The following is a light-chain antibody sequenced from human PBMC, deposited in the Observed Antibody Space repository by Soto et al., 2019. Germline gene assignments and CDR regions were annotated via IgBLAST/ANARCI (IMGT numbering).Light chain of an antibody. CDR3: SSYTSSSTYV. CDR2: EVS. J-gene: IGLJ1*01. V-gene: IGLV2-14*01. CDR1: SSDVGGYNY. Sequence: QSVLTQPASVSGSPGQSITISCTGTSSDVGGYNYVSRYQQHPGKAPKLMIYEVSNRPSGVSNRFSGSKSGNKASLTISGLQAEDEADYYCSSYTSSSTYVFGTGTKLTV.